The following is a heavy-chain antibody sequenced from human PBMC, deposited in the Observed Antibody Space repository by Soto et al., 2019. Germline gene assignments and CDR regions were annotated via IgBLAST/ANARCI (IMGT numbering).Heavy chain of an antibody. V-gene: IGHV1-69*01. J-gene: IGHJ6*02. CDR2: IIPIFGTA. Sequence: QVQLVQSGAEVQKPGSSVKVSCKASGGTFSSYAISWVRQAPGQGLEWMGGIIPIFGTANYAQKFQGRVTITADESTSTAYMELSSLRSEDTAVYYCARSRYSSSSEYYYGMDVWGQGTTVTVSS. D-gene: IGHD6-6*01. CDR3: ARSRYSSSSEYYYGMDV. CDR1: GGTFSSYA.